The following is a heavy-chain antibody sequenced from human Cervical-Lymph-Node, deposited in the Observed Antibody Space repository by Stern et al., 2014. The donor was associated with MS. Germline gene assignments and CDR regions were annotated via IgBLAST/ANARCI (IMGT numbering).Heavy chain of an antibody. CDR2: LSYDGSNK. Sequence: VQLVASGGGVVQPGTSLRLSCAASRFTFDNYGMHWVRQAPGKGLEWVALLSYDGSNKHYADSVKGRFTISRDNSNNTLFLQMNSLRAEDTAVYYCAKHRGEDWNYAFWFDPWGQGTLVTVSS. V-gene: IGHV3-30*18. CDR1: RFTFDNYG. J-gene: IGHJ5*02. D-gene: IGHD1-7*01. CDR3: AKHRGEDWNYAFWFDP.